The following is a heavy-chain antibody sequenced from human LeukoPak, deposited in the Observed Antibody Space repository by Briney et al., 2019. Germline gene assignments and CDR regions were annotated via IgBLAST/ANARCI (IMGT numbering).Heavy chain of an antibody. V-gene: IGHV4-59*01. CDR3: ASNAGNGEIAY. Sequence: SETLSLTCTVSGGSISSYYWSWIRQPPGKGLEWIGYIYYSGSSNYNPSLKSRVTISVDTSKNQFSLKLSSVTAADTAVYYCASNAGNGEIAYWGQGTLVTVSS. D-gene: IGHD1-1*01. CDR1: GGSISSYY. CDR2: IYYSGSS. J-gene: IGHJ4*02.